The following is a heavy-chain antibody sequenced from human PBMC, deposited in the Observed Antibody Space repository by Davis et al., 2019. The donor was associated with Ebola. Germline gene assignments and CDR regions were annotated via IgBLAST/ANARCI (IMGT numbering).Heavy chain of an antibody. CDR3: TTPGGQDSGYDVFDI. CDR1: GNTFGSSG. J-gene: IGHJ3*02. V-gene: IGHV1-18*01. Sequence: AASVKVSCKSSGNTFGSSGISWVRQAPGQGLEWMGWISNHYNYTKYTQKFQGRVTVTRDTSTTTVYMDLSSLRSEDTALYYCTTPGGQDSGYDVFDIWGQGTMVTVSS. D-gene: IGHD5-12*01. CDR2: ISNHYNYT.